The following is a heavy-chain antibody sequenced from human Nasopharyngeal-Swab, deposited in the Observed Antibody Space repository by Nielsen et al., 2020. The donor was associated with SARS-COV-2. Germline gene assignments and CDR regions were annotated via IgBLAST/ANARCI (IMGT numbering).Heavy chain of an antibody. J-gene: IGHJ3*02. CDR1: GGSFSSYY. D-gene: IGHD6-19*01. CDR2: IYYSGST. V-gene: IGHV4-39*01. Sequence: SETLSLTCAVYGGSFSSYYWGWIRQPPGKGLEWIGSIYYSGSTYYNPSLKSRVTISVDTSKNQFSLKLSSVTAADTAVYYCASAYSSGWPLGAFDIWGQGTMVTVSS. CDR3: ASAYSSGWPLGAFDI.